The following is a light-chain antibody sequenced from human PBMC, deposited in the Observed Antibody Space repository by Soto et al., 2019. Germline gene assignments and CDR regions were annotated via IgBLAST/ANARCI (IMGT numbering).Light chain of an antibody. CDR1: HDISSA. Sequence: AIQLTQSPSSLSASVGDRVTITCRASHDISSALAWYQQKSGKPPQLLIYDASGLDSGAPSRFSGSGFGTDFALTISRLEPKDFAVYYCQQYGTSPYTFGQGTKLEIK. CDR2: DAS. CDR3: QQYGTSPYT. V-gene: IGKV1-13*02. J-gene: IGKJ2*01.